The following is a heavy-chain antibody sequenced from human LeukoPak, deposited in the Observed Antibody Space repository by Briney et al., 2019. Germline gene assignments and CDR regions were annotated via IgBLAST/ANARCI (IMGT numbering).Heavy chain of an antibody. CDR2: IYYGGST. CDR3: ARLLAGCPGGRCRAHFDY. CDR1: GDSINSNY. V-gene: IGHV4-59*01. D-gene: IGHD2-15*01. Sequence: SETLSLTCSVSGDSINSNYWSWLRQPPGKGLEWVGYIYYGGSTNYNPSLKSRVSMSVDTSKNQFSLNLSSVTAADTAVYHCARLLAGCPGGRCRAHFDYWGQGTLVTVSS. J-gene: IGHJ4*02.